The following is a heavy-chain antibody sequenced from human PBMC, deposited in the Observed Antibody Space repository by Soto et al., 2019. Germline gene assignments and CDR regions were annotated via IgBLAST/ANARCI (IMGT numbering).Heavy chain of an antibody. V-gene: IGHV3-23*01. CDR3: AKRRGAGGHFDY. CDR2: VSIGGST. D-gene: IGHD2-15*01. Sequence: HPXGSLRRTGTASGCTFSSYAMGWVRQGPGKGLEWVAVVSIGGSTHYADSVRGRFTISRDNSKNKLSLQMNSLTAEATAVYFCAKRRGAGGHFDYWGQGALVTVYS. J-gene: IGHJ4*02. CDR1: GCTFSSYA.